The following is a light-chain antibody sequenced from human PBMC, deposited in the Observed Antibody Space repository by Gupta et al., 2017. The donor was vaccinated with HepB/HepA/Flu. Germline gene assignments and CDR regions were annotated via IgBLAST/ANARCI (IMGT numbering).Light chain of an antibody. CDR3: QQRSNWLLT. CDR2: DAS. Sequence: DIVLTQSPATLSSSPGERATLSCRASQSVSSYLDWYQQKPGQAPRPLIYDASNRATGIPARFSGSGSGTDFTLTISGLEPEDFAVYYCQQRSNWLLTFGGGTKVEIK. CDR1: QSVSSY. V-gene: IGKV3-11*01. J-gene: IGKJ4*01.